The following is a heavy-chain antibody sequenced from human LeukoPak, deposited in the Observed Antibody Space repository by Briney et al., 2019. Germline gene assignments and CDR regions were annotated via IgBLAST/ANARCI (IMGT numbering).Heavy chain of an antibody. V-gene: IGHV4-39*01. Sequence: SETLSLTCTVSGGSISSSSYYWGWIRQPPGKGLEWIGSIYYSGSTYYNPSLRSRVTISVDTSKNQFSLKLSSVTAADTAVYSRARRYYYDSSGPAGGFDYWGQGTLVTVSS. D-gene: IGHD3-22*01. CDR2: IYYSGST. CDR3: ARRYYYDSSGPAGGFDY. J-gene: IGHJ4*02. CDR1: GGSISSSSYY.